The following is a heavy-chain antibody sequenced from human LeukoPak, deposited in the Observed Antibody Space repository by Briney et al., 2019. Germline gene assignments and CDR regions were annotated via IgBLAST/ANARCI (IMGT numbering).Heavy chain of an antibody. J-gene: IGHJ4*02. CDR2: ISAGGAYT. CDR1: GFAFNSYA. CDR3: ATYCSSTCSPSGFDY. Sequence: GGSLRLSCAASGFAFNSYAMSWVRQAPGKGLEWVSAISAGGAYTYHADSVKGRFSISRDDSKNTLYLQLSSLRAEDTAVYYCATYCSSTCSPSGFDYWGQGTLVTVSS. D-gene: IGHD2-2*01. V-gene: IGHV3-23*01.